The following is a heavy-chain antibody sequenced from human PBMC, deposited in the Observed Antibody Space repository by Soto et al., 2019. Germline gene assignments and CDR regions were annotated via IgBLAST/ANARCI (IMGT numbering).Heavy chain of an antibody. CDR1: VFTFSNCA. Sequence: PVGSLRLSCEASVFTFSNCAMSWVRHSPGKGLEWVSGISGTGRSTFYADSVNDRFTISRDNSKNIVYLQMNSLRAEDTAVYYCAKGNTSGWYFFDYWGQGTLVTVSS. CDR3: AKGNTSGWYFFDY. CDR2: ISGTGRST. J-gene: IGHJ4*02. D-gene: IGHD6-19*01. V-gene: IGHV3-23*01.